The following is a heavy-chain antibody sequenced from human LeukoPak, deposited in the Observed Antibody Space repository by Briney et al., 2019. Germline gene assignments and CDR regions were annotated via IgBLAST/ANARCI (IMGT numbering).Heavy chain of an antibody. D-gene: IGHD3-9*01. V-gene: IGHV3-69-1*02. CDR1: GFTFSDYY. J-gene: IGHJ4*02. Sequence: PGGSLRLSCAASGFTFSDYYMNWVPQAPGKGLEWVSSISSSSTIYYADSVKGRFTISRDNAKNSLYLQMNSLRAEDTAVYYCARGRRYFDWPKTPFDYWGQGTLVTVSS. CDR2: ISSSSTI. CDR3: ARGRRYFDWPKTPFDY.